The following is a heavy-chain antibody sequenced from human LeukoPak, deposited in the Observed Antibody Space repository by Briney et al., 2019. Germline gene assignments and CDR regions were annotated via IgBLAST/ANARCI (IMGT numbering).Heavy chain of an antibody. Sequence: GGSLRLACAASGFTFSSYAMSWVRQAPGKGLEWVSAISGSGGSTYYADSVKGRFTISRDNSKNTLYLQMNSLRAEDTAVYYCANSGSFYFDYWGQGTLVTVSS. CDR1: GFTFSSYA. CDR2: ISGSGGST. CDR3: ANSGSFYFDY. D-gene: IGHD1-26*01. V-gene: IGHV3-23*01. J-gene: IGHJ4*02.